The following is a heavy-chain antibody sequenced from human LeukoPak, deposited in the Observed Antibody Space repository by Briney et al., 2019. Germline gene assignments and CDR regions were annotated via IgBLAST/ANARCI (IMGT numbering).Heavy chain of an antibody. CDR2: IYHSGST. CDR3: ARMPGVSAVGSLDH. D-gene: IGHD6-13*01. Sequence: PSETLSLTCTVSDYSISSGYYWAWVRQPPGKGLEWIGSIYHSGSTYYNPSLTSRLTISVDASKYRFSLKLSSVTAADTAVYYCARMPGVSAVGSLDHWGQGTLVTVSS. V-gene: IGHV4-38-2*02. CDR1: DYSISSGYY. J-gene: IGHJ4*02.